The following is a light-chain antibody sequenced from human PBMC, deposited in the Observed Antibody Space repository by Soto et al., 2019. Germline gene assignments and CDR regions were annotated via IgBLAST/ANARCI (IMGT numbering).Light chain of an antibody. CDR2: GAS. CDR1: QSVSSSY. J-gene: IGKJ1*01. Sequence: EIVLTQSPGTLSLSPGERATLSCRASQSVSSSYLAWYQQKPGQAPRLLIYGASSRATGIPDRFSGSGSGTDFTLKISRLEPEEFAVYYCQQYGSSPWTFGQGTKVEIK. CDR3: QQYGSSPWT. V-gene: IGKV3-20*01.